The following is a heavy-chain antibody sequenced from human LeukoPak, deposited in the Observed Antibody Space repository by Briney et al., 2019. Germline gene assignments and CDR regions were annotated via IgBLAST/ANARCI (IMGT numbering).Heavy chain of an antibody. J-gene: IGHJ5*02. V-gene: IGHV3-66*04. Sequence: GGSLRLSCAASGFTFSDYYMSWVRQAPGKGLEWVSVLYSGGETYYADSVKGRFTISRDNSKNTLYLQMNSLRVEDTAVYYCARHDWFDPWGRGTLVTVSS. CDR3: ARHDWFDP. CDR1: GFTFSDYY. CDR2: LYSGGET.